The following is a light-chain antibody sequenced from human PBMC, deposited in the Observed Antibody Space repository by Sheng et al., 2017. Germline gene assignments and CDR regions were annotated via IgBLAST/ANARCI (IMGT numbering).Light chain of an antibody. CDR2: KAS. V-gene: IGKV1-5*03. J-gene: IGKJ4*01. CDR1: QSIGPW. CDR3: QQYDMSPVT. Sequence: DIQMTQSPSTLSASIGDIVTITCRASQSIGPWLAWYQQRPGKAPSLLIYKASILETGVSSRFRGDGSGTEHTLTITNLQPEDFATYYCQQYDMSPVTFGGGTKVEI.